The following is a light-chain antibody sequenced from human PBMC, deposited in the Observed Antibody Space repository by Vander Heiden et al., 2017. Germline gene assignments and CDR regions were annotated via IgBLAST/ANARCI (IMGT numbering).Light chain of an antibody. V-gene: IGLV1-40*01. CDR2: GNS. CDR3: QSYDSSRSGWV. Sequence: QSVLTQPPSVSGPPGQRVTISCTGSSSNIGAGYDVHWYQQLPGTAPKLLIYGNSKRPSGGPDRFSGAKSGTSASLAITGLQAEEEADYYCQSYDSSRSGWVFGGGTKLTVL. CDR1: SSNIGAGYD. J-gene: IGLJ3*02.